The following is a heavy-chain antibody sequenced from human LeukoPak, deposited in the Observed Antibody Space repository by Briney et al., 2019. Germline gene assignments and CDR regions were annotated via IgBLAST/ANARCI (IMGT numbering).Heavy chain of an antibody. J-gene: IGHJ6*03. D-gene: IGHD3/OR15-3a*01. V-gene: IGHV1-24*01. CDR1: GFTFSSYA. Sequence: GGSLRLSCAASGFTFSSYAMSWVRQAPGKGLEWMGGFDPEDGETIYAQKFQGRVTMTEDTSTDTAYMELSSLRSEDTAVYYCATRGLGYYYYMDVWGKGTTVTVSS. CDR2: FDPEDGET. CDR3: ATRGLGYYYYMDV.